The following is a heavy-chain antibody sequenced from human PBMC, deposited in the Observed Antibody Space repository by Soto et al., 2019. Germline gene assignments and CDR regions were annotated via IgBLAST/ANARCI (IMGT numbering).Heavy chain of an antibody. V-gene: IGHV4-31*03. D-gene: IGHD6-13*01. Sequence: PSETLSLTCTVSGDSISSGGYYWRWIRQHPGKGLEWIGYIYYSGSTYYNPSLKSRVTISVDTSKNLFSLKLSSVTAADTAVYYCARDRPPPIGSSPPHGFVYCGQGTLVTVST. J-gene: IGHJ4*02. CDR3: ARDRPPPIGSSPPHGFVY. CDR1: GDSISSGGYY. CDR2: IYYSGST.